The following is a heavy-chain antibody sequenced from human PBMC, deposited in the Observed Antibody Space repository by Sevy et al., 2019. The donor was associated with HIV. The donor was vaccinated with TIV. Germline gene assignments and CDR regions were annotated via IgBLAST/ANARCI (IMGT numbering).Heavy chain of an antibody. V-gene: IGHV1-2*02. CDR1: GYTFTGYY. J-gene: IGHJ3*02. Sequence: ASVKVSCKASGYTFTGYYMHWVRQAPGQGLEWMGWINPNSGGTNYAQKFQGRVTMTRDTSISTAYMELSRLRSDETAVYYCARGDCSGGSCYAGDAFDIWGQGTMVTVSS. CDR2: INPNSGGT. CDR3: ARGDCSGGSCYAGDAFDI. D-gene: IGHD2-15*01.